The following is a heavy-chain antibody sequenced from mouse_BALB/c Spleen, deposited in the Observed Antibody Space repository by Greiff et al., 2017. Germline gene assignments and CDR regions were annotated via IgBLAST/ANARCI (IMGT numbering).Heavy chain of an antibody. CDR2: IDPFNGGT. D-gene: IGHD1-1*01. V-gene: IGHV1S135*01. CDR1: GYSFTSYY. CDR3: AKYGSSSWFAY. Sequence: EVKLQESGPELMKPGASVKISCKASGYSFTSYYMHWVKQSHGKSLEWIGYIDPFNGGTSYNQKFKGKATLTVDKSSSTAYMHLSSLTSEDSAVYYCAKYGSSSWFAYWGQGTLVTVSA. J-gene: IGHJ3*01.